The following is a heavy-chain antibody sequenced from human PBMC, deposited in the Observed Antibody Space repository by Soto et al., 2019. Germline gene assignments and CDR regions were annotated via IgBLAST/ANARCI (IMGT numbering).Heavy chain of an antibody. CDR3: ARECREYDILTGYYSPDYFDY. Sequence: SVKVSCKASGGTFSSYAISWVRQAPGQGLEWMGGIIPIFGTANYAQKFQGRVTITADESTSTAYMELSSLRSEDTAVYYCARECREYDILTGYYSPDYFDYWGQGTLVTVSS. CDR1: GGTFSSYA. CDR2: IIPIFGTA. D-gene: IGHD3-9*01. V-gene: IGHV1-69*13. J-gene: IGHJ4*02.